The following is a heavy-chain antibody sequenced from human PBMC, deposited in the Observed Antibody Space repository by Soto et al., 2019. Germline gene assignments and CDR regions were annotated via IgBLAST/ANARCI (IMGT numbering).Heavy chain of an antibody. CDR1: GFTFSSYG. CDR3: AKEARSPAFDY. CDR2: ISYDGSNK. J-gene: IGHJ4*02. D-gene: IGHD1-26*01. V-gene: IGHV3-30*18. Sequence: QVQLVESGGGVVQPGRSLRLSCAASGFTFSSYGMHWVRQAPGKGLEWVAVISYDGSNKYYADSVKGRFTISRDNSKHTLYLQMNSLRAEDTAVYYCAKEARSPAFDYWGQGTLVTVSS.